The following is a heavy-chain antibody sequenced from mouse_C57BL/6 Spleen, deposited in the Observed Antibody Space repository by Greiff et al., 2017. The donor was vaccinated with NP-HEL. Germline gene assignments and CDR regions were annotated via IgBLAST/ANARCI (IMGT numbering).Heavy chain of an antibody. J-gene: IGHJ3*01. D-gene: IGHD1-1*02. CDR3: ARGVGRGILAY. V-gene: IGHV1-26*01. CDR2: INPNNGGT. CDR1: GYTFTDYY. Sequence: VQLQQSGPELVKPGASVKISCKASGYTFTDYYMNWVKQSHGKSLEWIGDINPNNGGTSYNQKFKGKATLTVDKSSSTAYMELRSLTSEDSAVYYCARGVGRGILAYWGQGTLVTVSA.